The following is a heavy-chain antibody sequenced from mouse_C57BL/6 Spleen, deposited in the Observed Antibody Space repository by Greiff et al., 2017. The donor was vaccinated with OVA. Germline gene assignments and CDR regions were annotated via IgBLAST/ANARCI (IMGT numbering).Heavy chain of an antibody. CDR2: IDPETGGT. D-gene: IGHD2-10*01. CDR3: TRAYYVNLGYFDV. J-gene: IGHJ1*03. Sequence: QVQLKESGAELVRPGASVTLSCKASGYTFTDYEMHWVKQTPVHGLEWIGAIDPETGGTAYNQKFKGKAILTADKSSSTAYMELRSLTSEDSAVYYCTRAYYVNLGYFDVWGTGTTVTVSS. CDR1: GYTFTDYE. V-gene: IGHV1-15*01.